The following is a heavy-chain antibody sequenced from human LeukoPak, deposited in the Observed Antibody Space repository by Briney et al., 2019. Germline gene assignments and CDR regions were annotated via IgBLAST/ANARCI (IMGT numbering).Heavy chain of an antibody. CDR3: ARAGQEWFGELGFDQ. CDR2: IKQDGSEK. D-gene: IGHD3-10*01. Sequence: PGGSLRLSCVVSGFTFSSYWMSWVRQAPGKGLEWVANIKQDGSEKNYVESVKGRFTISRDNAQNSLYLQTNSLRAEDTAVYYGARAGQEWFGELGFDQWGQGTLVIVSS. J-gene: IGHJ4*02. V-gene: IGHV3-7*01. CDR1: GFTFSSYW.